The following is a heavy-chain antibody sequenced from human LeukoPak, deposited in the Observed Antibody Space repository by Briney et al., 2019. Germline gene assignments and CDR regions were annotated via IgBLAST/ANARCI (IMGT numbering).Heavy chain of an antibody. CDR3: ARNCGVVVPAAAIPIYYYYYMDV. CDR1: GYTFTSYG. V-gene: IGHV1-18*01. CDR2: ISAYNGNT. Sequence: ASVKVSCKASGYTFTSYGISWVRQAPGQGLEWMGWISAYNGNTNCAQKLQGRVTMTTDTSTSTAYMELRSLRSDDTAVYYCARNCGVVVPAAAIPIYYYYYMDVWGKGTTVTVSS. D-gene: IGHD2-2*01. J-gene: IGHJ6*03.